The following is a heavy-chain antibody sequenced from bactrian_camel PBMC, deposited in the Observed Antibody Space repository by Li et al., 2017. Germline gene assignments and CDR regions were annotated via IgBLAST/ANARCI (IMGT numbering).Heavy chain of an antibody. CDR1: GYIYSSSC. Sequence: VQLVESGGGSAQAGGSLILSCAASGYIYSSSCLGWFRKAPGKEREGVAAIYGGVTTYYADSVKGRFRISQDNAKSTVYLQMNTLKPEDTAMYYCAAECRALDSLCPSSISNNYWGQGTQVTVS. V-gene: IGHV3S53*01. CDR2: IYGGVTT. CDR3: AAECRALDSLCPSSISNNY. J-gene: IGHJ4*01. D-gene: IGHD1*01.